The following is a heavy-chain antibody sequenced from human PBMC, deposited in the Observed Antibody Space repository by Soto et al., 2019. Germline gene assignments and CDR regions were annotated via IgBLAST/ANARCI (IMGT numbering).Heavy chain of an antibody. CDR2: IYYSGST. Sequence: PSETLSLTCTVSGGSISSYYWSWIRQPPGKGLEWIGYIYYSGSTNYNPSLKSRVTISVDTSKNQFSLKLSSVTAAETAVYYCARAAVGGDYDFWSGYRHYFDYWGQGTLVTVSS. D-gene: IGHD3-3*01. J-gene: IGHJ4*02. V-gene: IGHV4-59*01. CDR3: ARAAVGGDYDFWSGYRHYFDY. CDR1: GGSISSYY.